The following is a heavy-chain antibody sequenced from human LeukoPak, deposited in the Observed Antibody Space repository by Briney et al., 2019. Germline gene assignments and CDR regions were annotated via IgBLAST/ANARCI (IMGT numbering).Heavy chain of an antibody. J-gene: IGHJ4*02. CDR2: ISGGGGKT. CDR3: AKIAGPGG. Sequence: GGSLRLSCAASGFTFSDYSMSWVRQAPGKGLEWVSGISGGGGKTHYADSVKGRFTISRDNSKNTVDLQMNSLRVEDTAVYFCAKIAGPGGWGQGTLVTVSS. CDR1: GFTFSDYS. D-gene: IGHD2-15*01. V-gene: IGHV3-23*01.